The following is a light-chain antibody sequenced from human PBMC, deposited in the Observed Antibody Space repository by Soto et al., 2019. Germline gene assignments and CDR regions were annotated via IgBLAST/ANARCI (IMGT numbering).Light chain of an antibody. J-gene: IGKJ4*01. CDR2: TAS. V-gene: IGKV1-8*01. CDR3: XXYFSYPLT. CDR1: QGISSH. Sequence: AIRMTQSPSSFSASTGDRVTITCRASQGISSHLAWYQVKPGKAPRLLIYTASYLESGVPSRFSGSGSGTXXXLXXXXLQSXDFXXXXXXXYFSYPLTFGGGTKVEIK.